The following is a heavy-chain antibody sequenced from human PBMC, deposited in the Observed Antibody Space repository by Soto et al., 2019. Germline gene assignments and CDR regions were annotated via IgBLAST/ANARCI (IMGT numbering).Heavy chain of an antibody. CDR2: IYHSGST. V-gene: IGHV4-38-2*01. CDR1: GYSISSGYY. D-gene: IGHD3-10*01. Sequence: ASETLSLTCAVSGYSISSGYYWGGIRQPPGKGLEWIGSIYHSGSTYNNPSLKSRVTISVDTSKNQFSLKLSSVTAADTAVYYCARVGGYGMDVWGQGXAVTVYS. CDR3: ARVGGYGMDV. J-gene: IGHJ6*02.